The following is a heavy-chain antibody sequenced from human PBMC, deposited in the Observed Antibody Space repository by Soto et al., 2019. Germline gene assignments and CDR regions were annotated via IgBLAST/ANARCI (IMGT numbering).Heavy chain of an antibody. CDR3: AACDVLGSCSNP. J-gene: IGHJ5*02. CDR1: CGSISSGGYS. D-gene: IGHD2-2*01. CDR2: IYHSGST. V-gene: IGHV4-30-2*01. Sequence: SETLSLPCVVSCGSISSGGYSWSWLRQPPGKGLEWIGYIYHSGSTYYNPSLKSRVTISVDRSKNQFSLKLSSVTAEDTAVYYCAACDVLGSCSNPWGKGTRVIVSS.